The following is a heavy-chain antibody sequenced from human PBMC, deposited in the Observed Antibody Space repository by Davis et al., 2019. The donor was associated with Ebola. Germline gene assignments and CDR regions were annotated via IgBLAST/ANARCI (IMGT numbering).Heavy chain of an antibody. D-gene: IGHD2-2*01. Sequence: GGSLRLSCAASGFTFSSYWMSWVRQAPGKGLEWVANIKQDGREKYYVDSVRGRFIISRDDSKNTLYLQMNSLRVADTAIYYCAREEGSSRWQNNSFDYWGQGTLVTVSS. CDR2: IKQDGREK. V-gene: IGHV3-7*01. J-gene: IGHJ5*01. CDR3: AREEGSSRWQNNSFDY. CDR1: GFTFSSYW.